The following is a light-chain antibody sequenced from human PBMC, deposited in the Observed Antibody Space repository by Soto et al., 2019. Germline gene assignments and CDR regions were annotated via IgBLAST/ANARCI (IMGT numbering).Light chain of an antibody. CDR3: TSWTTSTTMI. V-gene: IGLV2-14*03. Sequence: QSALTQPASVSGSPGQSITISCTGTRSYIGAYNFVSWYQQHPGKASKLILYDVNIRPSGVSYRFSGSKSGNTASLTISGLQAEDEADYYCTSWTTSTTMIFGGGTKVTVL. J-gene: IGLJ2*01. CDR2: DVN. CDR1: RSYIGAYNF.